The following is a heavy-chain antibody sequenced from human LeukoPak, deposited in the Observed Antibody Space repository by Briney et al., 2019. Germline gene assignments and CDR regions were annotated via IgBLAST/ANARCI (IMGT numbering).Heavy chain of an antibody. Sequence: SETLSLTCTVSGGSISSGGYYWSWIRQPPGKGLEWIGYIYHSGSTYYNPSLKSRVTISVDRSKNRFSLKLSSVTAADTAVYYCARESYYDFWSGYPWGQGTLVTVSS. CDR3: ARESYYDFWSGYP. D-gene: IGHD3-3*01. V-gene: IGHV4-30-2*01. CDR1: GGSISSGGYY. J-gene: IGHJ5*02. CDR2: IYHSGST.